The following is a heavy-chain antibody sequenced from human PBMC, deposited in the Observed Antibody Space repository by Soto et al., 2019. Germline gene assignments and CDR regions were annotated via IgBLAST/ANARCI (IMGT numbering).Heavy chain of an antibody. D-gene: IGHD3-10*01. J-gene: IGHJ5*02. CDR2: INHSGIT. Sequence: PSETLSLTCAVYGGSFSGYYWSWIRQPPGKGLEWLGEINHSGITDYNPSLKSRITISIDTSKKQFSLKLNSVTAADTAVYYCASSPARSYYGSGAHAAWFDPWGQGTLVTVSS. CDR3: ASSPARSYYGSGAHAAWFDP. CDR1: GGSFSGYY. V-gene: IGHV4-34*01.